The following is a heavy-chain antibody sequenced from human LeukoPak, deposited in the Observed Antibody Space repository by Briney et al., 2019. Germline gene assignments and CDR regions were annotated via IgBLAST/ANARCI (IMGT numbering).Heavy chain of an antibody. Sequence: GGSLRLSCAASGFTVSSNYMTWVRQAPGKGLEWVSLIYRGGTTYYADSVKGRFTISRHNSMNTLYFQMNSLRAEDTAVYYCARGRYTYGSNYYYAMDVWGQGTTVTVSS. V-gene: IGHV3-53*04. CDR1: GFTVSSNY. CDR3: ARGRYTYGSNYYYAMDV. J-gene: IGHJ6*02. CDR2: IYRGGTT. D-gene: IGHD5-18*01.